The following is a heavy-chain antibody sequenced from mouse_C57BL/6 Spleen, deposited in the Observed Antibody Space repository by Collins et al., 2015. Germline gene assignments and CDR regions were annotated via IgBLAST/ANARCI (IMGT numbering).Heavy chain of an antibody. CDR2: IWGGGNT. V-gene: IGHV2-6-5*01. J-gene: IGHJ1*01. CDR1: GFSLTVYG. Sequence: QVQLKESGPGLVAALTDACPSHALSRGFSLTVYGVSWVRQPPGKGLEWLGVIWGGGNTYYNSALKSRLSISKDNSKSQVFLKMNSLQTDDTAMYYCGRYFDVWGAGTTVTVSS. CDR3: GRYFDV.